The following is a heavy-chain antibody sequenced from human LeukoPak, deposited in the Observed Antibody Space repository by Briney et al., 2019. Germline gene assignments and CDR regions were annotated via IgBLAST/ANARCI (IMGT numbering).Heavy chain of an antibody. CDR3: TRGHWGLQS. Sequence: SETLSLTCTVSGASVTDYYWSWIRQSPGKGLEWISYIHHSGNSDYNPSLRSRVTTSLDTSKNQFSLNLISVTAADTAVYYFTRGHWGLQSWSQGTLVTVSS. J-gene: IGHJ5*02. D-gene: IGHD7-27*01. CDR2: IHHSGNS. V-gene: IGHV4-59*02. CDR1: GASVTDYY.